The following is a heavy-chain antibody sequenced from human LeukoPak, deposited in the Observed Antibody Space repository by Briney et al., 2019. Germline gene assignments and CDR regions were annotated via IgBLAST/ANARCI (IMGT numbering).Heavy chain of an antibody. J-gene: IGHJ4*02. Sequence: ASVKVSFKASGYTFTGYYMHWVRQAPGQGLEWMGWINPNSGGTNYAQKFQGRVTMTRDTSISTAYMELSRLRSDDTAVYYCARGPRRTVVVVAATFDYWGQGTLVTVSS. CDR2: INPNSGGT. CDR1: GYTFTGYY. D-gene: IGHD2-15*01. CDR3: ARGPRRTVVVVAATFDY. V-gene: IGHV1-2*02.